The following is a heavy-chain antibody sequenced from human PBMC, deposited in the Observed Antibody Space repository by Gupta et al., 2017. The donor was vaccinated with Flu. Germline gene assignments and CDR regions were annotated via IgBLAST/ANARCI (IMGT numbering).Heavy chain of an antibody. Sequence: VRQAPGKGLEWVAVISYDGSNKYYADSVKGRFTIFRDNSKNTLYLQMNSLRAEDTAVYYCAKDDYYGSGSYPAYYYYMDVWGKGTTVTVSS. V-gene: IGHV3-30*18. CDR2: ISYDGSNK. CDR3: AKDDYYGSGSYPAYYYYMDV. D-gene: IGHD3-10*01. J-gene: IGHJ6*03.